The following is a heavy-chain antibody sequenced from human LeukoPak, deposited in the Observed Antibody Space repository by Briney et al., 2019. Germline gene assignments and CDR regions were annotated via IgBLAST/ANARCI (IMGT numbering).Heavy chain of an antibody. CDR2: ISGSGGST. CDR1: GFTFSSYW. V-gene: IGHV3-23*01. CDR3: AKDFVAFGTYYALWYYYGSAPTGMDV. Sequence: PPGGSLRLSCAASGFTFSSYWMSWVRQAPGKGLEWVSAISGSGGSTYYADSVKGRFTISRGNSKNTLYLQMNSLRAEDTAVYYCAKDFVAFGTYYALWYYYGSAPTGMDVWGQGTTVTVSS. J-gene: IGHJ6*02. D-gene: IGHD3-10*01.